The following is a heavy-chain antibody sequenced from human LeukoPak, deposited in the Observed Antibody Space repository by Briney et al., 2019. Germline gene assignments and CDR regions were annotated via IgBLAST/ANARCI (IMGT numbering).Heavy chain of an antibody. CDR3: ARSYCSSTSCYKLFDY. V-gene: IGHV3-11*01. CDR1: GFTFSDYY. CDR2: IGSSGSTI. D-gene: IGHD2-2*02. Sequence: PGGSLRLSCAASGFTFSDYYMSWIRQAPGKGLEWVSYIGSSGSTIYYADSVKGRFTISRDNAKNSLYLQMNSLRAEDTAVYYCARSYCSSTSCYKLFDYWGQGTLVTVSS. J-gene: IGHJ4*02.